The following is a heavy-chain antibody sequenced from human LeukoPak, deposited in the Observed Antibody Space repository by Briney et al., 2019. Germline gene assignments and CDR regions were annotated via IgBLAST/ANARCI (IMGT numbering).Heavy chain of an antibody. V-gene: IGHV5-51*01. D-gene: IGHD1-1*01. CDR3: ARQSSSWNPLGH. J-gene: IGHJ4*02. CDR1: VYSFTTYW. Sequence: GEPLKISSKGSVYSFTTYWIAWVRQMPGKGLKWMGIIYLGDAATRYSPSCRGQVTISADKSISTAHLQWSSLKASDTPMYYCARQSSSWNPLGHWGQGTLVTVSS. CDR2: IYLGDAAT.